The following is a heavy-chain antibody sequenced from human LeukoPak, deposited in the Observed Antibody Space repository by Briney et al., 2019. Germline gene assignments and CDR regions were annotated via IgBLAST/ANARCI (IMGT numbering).Heavy chain of an antibody. CDR3: ARMMSIPVAGHRPLLDY. Sequence: ASVKVSCKASGYTFTSYGINWVRQAPGRGLEWMGWISAYNGNTNYAQKLQDRVTMTTDTSTSTAYMELRSLRSDDTAIYYCARMMSIPVAGHRPLLDYWGQGALVTVSS. J-gene: IGHJ4*02. V-gene: IGHV1-18*01. CDR2: ISAYNGNT. CDR1: GYTFTSYG. D-gene: IGHD6-19*01.